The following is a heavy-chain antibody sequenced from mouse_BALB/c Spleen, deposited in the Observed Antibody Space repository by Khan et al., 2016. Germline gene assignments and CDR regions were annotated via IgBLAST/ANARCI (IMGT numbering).Heavy chain of an antibody. V-gene: IGHV5-6-5*01. D-gene: IGHD1-1*01. J-gene: IGHJ2*01. Sequence: EVELVESGGGLVKPGGSLKLSCAASGFTFSSYAMSWVRQTPEKRLEWVESISSGGNTFYPDSLKGRFTIHRDNARNILYLPMSRLRSDDTAIYYCTRGVTTVVYYFDYWGQGTTLTVSS. CDR1: GFTFSSYA. CDR3: TRGVTTVVYYFDY. CDR2: ISSGGNT.